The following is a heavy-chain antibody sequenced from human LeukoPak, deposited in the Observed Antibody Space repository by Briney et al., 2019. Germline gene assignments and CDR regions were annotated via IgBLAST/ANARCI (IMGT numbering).Heavy chain of an antibody. V-gene: IGHV6-1*01. CDR2: TYYRSKWYN. J-gene: IGHJ5*02. Sequence: SQTLSLTCAISGDSVSSNSAAWNWIRQPPSRGLEWLGRTYYRSKWYNDYAVSVKSRITINPDTSKNQFSLQLNSVTPEDTAVYYCARGRDTGYSSSWYVWFDPWGQGTLVTVSS. D-gene: IGHD6-13*01. CDR3: ARGRDTGYSSSWYVWFDP. CDR1: GDSVSSNSAA.